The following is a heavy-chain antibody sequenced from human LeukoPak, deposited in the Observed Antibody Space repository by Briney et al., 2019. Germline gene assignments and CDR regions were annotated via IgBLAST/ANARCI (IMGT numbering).Heavy chain of an antibody. CDR1: GGSFSGYY. J-gene: IGHJ5*02. CDR3: AIRYSSSHTYNWFDP. D-gene: IGHD6-6*01. V-gene: IGHV4-34*01. Sequence: SETLCLTCAVYGGSFSGYYWSWIRQPPGKGLEWIGEINHSGSTNYNPSLKSRVTISVDTSKNQFSLKLSSVTAADTAVYYCAIRYSSSHTYNWFDPWGQGTLVTVSS. CDR2: INHSGST.